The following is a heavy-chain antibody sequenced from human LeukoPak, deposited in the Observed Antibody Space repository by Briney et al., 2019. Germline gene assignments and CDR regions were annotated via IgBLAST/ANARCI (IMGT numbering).Heavy chain of an antibody. CDR1: GFTFSSHA. V-gene: IGHV3-23*01. Sequence: GGSLRLSCAASGFTFSSHAMSWVRQAPGKGLEWVSAISGSGGNTYYADSVKGRFTISRDNSKNTLYLQMNSLRAEDTAVYYCAKSDSSGYYPLGYWGQGTLVTVSS. J-gene: IGHJ4*02. D-gene: IGHD3-22*01. CDR3: AKSDSSGYYPLGY. CDR2: ISGSGGNT.